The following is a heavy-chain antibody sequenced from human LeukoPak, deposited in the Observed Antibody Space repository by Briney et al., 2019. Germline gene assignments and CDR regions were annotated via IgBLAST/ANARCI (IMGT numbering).Heavy chain of an antibody. D-gene: IGHD3-22*01. CDR1: GGSMGSYY. CDR2: INHSGST. J-gene: IGHJ4*02. V-gene: IGHV4-34*01. CDR3: ARGQFYYDSSGLGV. Sequence: SETLSLTCIVSGGSMGSYYWTWIRQPPGKGLEWIGEINHSGSTNYNPSLKSRVTISVDTSKNQFSLKLSSVTAADTAVYYCARGQFYYDSSGLGVWGQGTLVTVSS.